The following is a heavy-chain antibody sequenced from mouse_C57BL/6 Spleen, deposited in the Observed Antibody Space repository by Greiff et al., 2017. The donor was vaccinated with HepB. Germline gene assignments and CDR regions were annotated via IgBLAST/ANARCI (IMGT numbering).Heavy chain of an antibody. CDR3: ARHEGSIYYDDDGGAWFAY. D-gene: IGHD2-4*01. CDR2: FYPGSGSI. J-gene: IGHJ3*01. CDR1: GYTFTEYT. Sequence: VQLQQSGAELVKPGASVKLSCKASGYTFTEYTIHWVKQRSGQGLEWIGWFYPGSGSIKYNEKFKDKATLTADKSSSTVYMELSRLTSEDSAVYFCARHEGSIYYDDDGGAWFAYWGQGTLVTVSA. V-gene: IGHV1-62-2*01.